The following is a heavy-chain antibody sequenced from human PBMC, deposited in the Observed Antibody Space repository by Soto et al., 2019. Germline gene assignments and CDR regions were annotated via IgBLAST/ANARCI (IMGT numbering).Heavy chain of an antibody. J-gene: IGHJ5*02. V-gene: IGHV3-64D*06. CDR3: VKDPAYSSPDNWFDP. D-gene: IGHD6-13*01. CDR1: GVTFSSYA. Sequence: PGGSLRLSCSASGVTFSSYAMHWVRQAPGKGLEYVSAISSNGGSTYYADSVKGRFTISRDNSKNTLYLQMSSLRAEDTAVYYCVKDPAYSSPDNWFDPWGQGTLVTVSS. CDR2: ISSNGGST.